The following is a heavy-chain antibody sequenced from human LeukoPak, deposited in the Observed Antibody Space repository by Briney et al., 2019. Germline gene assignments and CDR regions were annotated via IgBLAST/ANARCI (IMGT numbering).Heavy chain of an antibody. J-gene: IGHJ3*02. D-gene: IGHD2-15*01. Sequence: ASVKVSCKASRGTFSSYAISWVRQAPGQGLEWMGRIIPILGIANYAQKFQGRVTITADKSTSTAYMELSSLRSEDTAVYYCARGPVDRSSHAFDIWGQGTMVTVSS. CDR2: IIPILGIA. V-gene: IGHV1-69*04. CDR3: ARGPVDRSSHAFDI. CDR1: RGTFSSYA.